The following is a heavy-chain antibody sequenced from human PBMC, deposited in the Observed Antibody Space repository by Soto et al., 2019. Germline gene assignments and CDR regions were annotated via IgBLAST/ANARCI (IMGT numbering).Heavy chain of an antibody. J-gene: IGHJ4*02. V-gene: IGHV3-13*01. CDR2: IGTAGDT. D-gene: IGHD2-15*01. CDR1: GFTFSSYD. CDR3: ARGGTYCSGGSCYPTFDY. Sequence: PGVSQGLSWTASGFTFSSYDMHWVRQATGKGLEWVSAIGTAGDTYYPGSVKGRFTISRENAKNSLYLQMNSLRAGDTAVYYCARGGTYCSGGSCYPTFDYWGQGTLVTVSS.